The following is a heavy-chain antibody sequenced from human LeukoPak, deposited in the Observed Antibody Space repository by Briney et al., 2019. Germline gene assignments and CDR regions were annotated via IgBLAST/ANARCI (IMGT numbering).Heavy chain of an antibody. V-gene: IGHV3-15*01. Sequence: GGSLRLSCAASGFTFSNAWMSWVRQAPGKGLEWVGRIKSKTDGGTTDYAAPVKGRLTISRDDSRNTLYLQMNSLKTEDTAVYYCTSKYSRQIDYWGQGTLVTVSS. CDR1: GFTFSNAW. D-gene: IGHD6-6*01. CDR2: IKSKTDGGTT. CDR3: TSKYSRQIDY. J-gene: IGHJ4*02.